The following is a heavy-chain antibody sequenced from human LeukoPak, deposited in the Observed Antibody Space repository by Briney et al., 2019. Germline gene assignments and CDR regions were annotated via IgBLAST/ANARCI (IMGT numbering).Heavy chain of an antibody. CDR3: AKVNYGSGRTLRTYFDY. Sequence: PGGSLRLSCAASGFTFSSYAMSWVRQAPGKGLEWVSAISGSGGSTYYADSVKGRFTISRDNSKNTLYLQMNSLGAEDTAVYYCAKVNYGSGRTLRTYFDYWGQGTLVTVSS. CDR1: GFTFSSYA. V-gene: IGHV3-23*01. D-gene: IGHD3-10*01. CDR2: ISGSGGST. J-gene: IGHJ4*02.